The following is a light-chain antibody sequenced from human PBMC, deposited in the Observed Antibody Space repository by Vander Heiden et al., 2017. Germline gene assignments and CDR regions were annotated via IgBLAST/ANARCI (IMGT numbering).Light chain of an antibody. J-gene: IGKJ2*01. V-gene: IGKV4-1*01. Sequence: DIAVTQSSVFLAVSRGGRATINWQAGRSDLYGSNNKNYLAWYQQKPGQPPKLLIYWASTRESGVPDRFSGSGSGTDFTLTISSLQPEDVAVYYCQQYDSTPYTFGQGTKLEIK. CDR3: QQYDSTPYT. CDR2: WAS. CDR1: RSDLYGSNNKNY.